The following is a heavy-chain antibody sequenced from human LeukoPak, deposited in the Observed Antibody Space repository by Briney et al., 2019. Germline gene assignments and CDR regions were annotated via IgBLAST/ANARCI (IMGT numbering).Heavy chain of an antibody. CDR1: GGSISSSNW. V-gene: IGHV4-4*02. D-gene: IGHD1-26*01. J-gene: IGHJ4*02. CDR3: AREVMGGPMGGFDY. CDR2: IHHSGST. Sequence: SETLSLTCAVSGGSISSSNWWSWVRQAPGKGLEWIGEIHHSGSTNYNPSLKSRVTISIDKSKNQFSLKLTSVTAADTAVYYCAREVMGGPMGGFDYWGQGTLVTVSS.